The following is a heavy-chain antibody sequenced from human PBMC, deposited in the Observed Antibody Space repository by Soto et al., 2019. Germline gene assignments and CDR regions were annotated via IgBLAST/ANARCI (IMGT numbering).Heavy chain of an antibody. CDR2: IYYSGGT. D-gene: IGHD3-9*01. CDR1: GGSISSSSYY. Sequence: SETLSLTCTVSGGSISSSSYYWGWIRQPPGKGLEWIGIIYYSGGTYYNSSLKSRVTMSVDTSKNQFSLKLSSVTAADTAVYYCARRVYNFDTYWFDPWGQGTLVTVSS. J-gene: IGHJ5*02. V-gene: IGHV4-39*01. CDR3: ARRVYNFDTYWFDP.